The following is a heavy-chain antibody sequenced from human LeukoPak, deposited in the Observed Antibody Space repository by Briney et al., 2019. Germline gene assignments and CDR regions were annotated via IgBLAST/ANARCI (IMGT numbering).Heavy chain of an antibody. D-gene: IGHD3-3*01. CDR1: GFTFSSYG. CDR2: IRYDGSNK. V-gene: IGHV3-30*02. J-gene: IGHJ3*02. Sequence: AGGSLRLSCAASGFTFSSYGMHWVRQAPGKGLEWVAFIRYDGSNKYYADSVKGRFTISRDNSKNALYLQMNSLRAEDTAVYYCAKDYDFWSGPDAFDIWGQGTMVTVSS. CDR3: AKDYDFWSGPDAFDI.